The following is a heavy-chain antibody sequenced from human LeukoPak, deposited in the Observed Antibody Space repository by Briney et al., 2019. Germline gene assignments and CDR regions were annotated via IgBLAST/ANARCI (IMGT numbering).Heavy chain of an antibody. CDR3: ARYPPPFMTSGIDAFDI. J-gene: IGHJ3*02. Sequence: SVKVSCKASGGTFSSYAISWVRQAPGQGLEWMGGIIPIFGTANYAQKFQGRVTITTDESTSTAYMELSSLRSEDTAVYYCARYPPPFMTSGIDAFDIWGQGTMVTVSS. CDR2: IIPIFGTA. D-gene: IGHD3-16*01. CDR1: GGTFSSYA. V-gene: IGHV1-69*05.